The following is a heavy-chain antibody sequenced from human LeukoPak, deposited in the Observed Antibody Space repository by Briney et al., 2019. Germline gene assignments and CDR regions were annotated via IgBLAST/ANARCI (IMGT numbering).Heavy chain of an antibody. CDR1: GFTFSNYA. J-gene: IGHJ4*02. CDR2: ISYDGSDK. D-gene: IGHD1-1*01. Sequence: TGRSLRLSCAASGFTFSNYAMHWARQAPGKGLEWVALISYDGSDKYYADSVKGRFTISRDDSKNTLYLQMSSLRRDDTAMYYCARVLSGTPLVDYGGQGTLVTVSS. CDR3: ARVLSGTPLVDY. V-gene: IGHV3-30*04.